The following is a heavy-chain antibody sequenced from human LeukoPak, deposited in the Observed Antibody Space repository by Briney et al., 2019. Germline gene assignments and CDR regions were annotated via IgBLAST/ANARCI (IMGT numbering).Heavy chain of an antibody. J-gene: IGHJ4*02. CDR1: GFTFSSYW. CDR3: ASHRSPGSGSYYTRPDY. D-gene: IGHD3-10*01. Sequence: GGSLRLSCAASGFTFSSYWMSWVRQAPGKGLEWVANIKQDGSEKNYVDSVKGRFTISRDNSKNTLYLQMNSLRAEDTAVYYCASHRSPGSGSYYTRPDYWGQGTLVTVSS. CDR2: IKQDGSEK. V-gene: IGHV3-7*03.